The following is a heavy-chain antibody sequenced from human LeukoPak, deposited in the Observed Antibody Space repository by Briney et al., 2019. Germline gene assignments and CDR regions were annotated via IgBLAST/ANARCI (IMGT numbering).Heavy chain of an antibody. CDR1: GFTFRSYG. CDR3: AKALEDSGSYYFDH. V-gene: IGHV3-33*06. Sequence: GGSLRLSCAASGFTFRSYGMHWVRQAPGKGLEWVAVIWYDGSNKYYADSVKGRFTISRDNSKNTLYLQMNSLRAEDTAVYYCAKALEDSGSYYFDHWGQGTLVTVPS. CDR2: IWYDGSNK. J-gene: IGHJ4*02. D-gene: IGHD1-26*01.